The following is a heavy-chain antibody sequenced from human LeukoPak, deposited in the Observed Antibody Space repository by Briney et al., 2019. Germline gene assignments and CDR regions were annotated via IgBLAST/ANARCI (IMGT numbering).Heavy chain of an antibody. CDR1: GGSISSYY. CDR2: IYYSGST. Sequence: PSETLSLTCTVSGGSISSYYWSWIRQPPGEGLEWIGYIYYSGSTNYNPSLKSRVTISVDTSKNQFSLKLSSVTAADTAVYYCARSYDILTGYPNWFDPWGQGTLVTVSS. J-gene: IGHJ5*02. D-gene: IGHD3-9*01. V-gene: IGHV4-59*01. CDR3: ARSYDILTGYPNWFDP.